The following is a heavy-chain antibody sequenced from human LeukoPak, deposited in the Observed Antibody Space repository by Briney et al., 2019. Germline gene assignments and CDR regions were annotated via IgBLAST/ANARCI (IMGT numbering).Heavy chain of an antibody. J-gene: IGHJ4*02. CDR3: ARCSEPYYFDY. CDR2: IYYSGST. CDR1: GGSISSYY. V-gene: IGHV4-59*01. Sequence: PSVTLSLTCTVSGGSISSYYWSWIRQPPGKGLEWIGYIYYSGSTNYNPSLKSRVTISVDTSKNQFSLKLSSVTAADTAVYYCARCSEPYYFDYWGQGTLVTVSS. D-gene: IGHD1-14*01.